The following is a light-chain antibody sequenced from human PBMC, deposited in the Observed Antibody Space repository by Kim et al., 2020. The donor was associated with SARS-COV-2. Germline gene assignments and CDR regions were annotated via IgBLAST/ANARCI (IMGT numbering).Light chain of an antibody. V-gene: IGLV3-1*01. J-gene: IGLJ2*01. CDR3: QAWDSLYVV. Sequence: SYELTQPPSVSVSPGQTASITCSGDKLGDKYACWYQQKPGQSPVLVIYQDSKRPSGIPERFSGSNSGNTATLTISGTQAMDEADYYCQAWDSLYVVFGGGTQLTVL. CDR1: KLGDKY. CDR2: QDS.